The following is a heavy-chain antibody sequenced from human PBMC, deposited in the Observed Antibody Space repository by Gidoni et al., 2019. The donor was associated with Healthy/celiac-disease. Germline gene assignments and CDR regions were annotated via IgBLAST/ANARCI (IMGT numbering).Heavy chain of an antibody. J-gene: IGHJ4*02. V-gene: IGHV1-46*03. CDR3: ARVRLGLRRTKYLDY. D-gene: IGHD4-17*01. CDR2: INPSGGST. Sequence: QVQLVQSGAEVKKPGASVKVSCKASGYTFTSYYMHWVRQAPGQGLEWMGIINPSGGSTSYAQKFQGRVTMTRDTSTSTVYMELSSLRSEDTAVYYCARVRLGLRRTKYLDYWGQGTLVTVSS. CDR1: GYTFTSYY.